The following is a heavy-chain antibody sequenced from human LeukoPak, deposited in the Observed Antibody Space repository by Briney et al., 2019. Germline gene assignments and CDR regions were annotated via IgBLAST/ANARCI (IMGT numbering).Heavy chain of an antibody. CDR2: ISSSGSTI. D-gene: IGHD3-10*02. Sequence: GGSLRLSCAASEFSFSTYSMNWVRQAPGKGLEWVSYISSSGSTIYYADSVKGRFTISRDNAKNSLYLQMNSLRAEDTAVYYCAELGITMIGGVWGKGTTVTISS. V-gene: IGHV3-48*04. CDR3: AELGITMIGGV. CDR1: EFSFSTYS. J-gene: IGHJ6*04.